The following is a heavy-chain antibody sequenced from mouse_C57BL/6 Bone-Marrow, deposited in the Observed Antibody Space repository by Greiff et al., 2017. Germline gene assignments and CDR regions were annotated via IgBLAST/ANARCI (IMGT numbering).Heavy chain of an antibody. Sequence: VQLQQSGPELVKPGASVKISCKASGYSFTGYYMNWVKQSPEKSLEWIGEINPSTGGTTYNQKFKAKATLTVDKSSSTAYMQLKSLTSEDSAVYYYARREAYYYGSEAYWGQGTLVTVSA. CDR3: ARREAYYYGSEAY. V-gene: IGHV1-42*01. J-gene: IGHJ3*01. CDR2: INPSTGGT. D-gene: IGHD1-1*01. CDR1: GYSFTGYY.